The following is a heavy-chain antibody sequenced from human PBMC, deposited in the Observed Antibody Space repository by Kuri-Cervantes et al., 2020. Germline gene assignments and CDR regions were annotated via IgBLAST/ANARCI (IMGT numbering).Heavy chain of an antibody. Sequence: ASVKVSCKASGYTFTTYGFSWVRQAPGQGLEWMGWINPNSGGTNYAQKFQGWVTMTRDTSISTAYMELSRLRSDDTAVYYCARVGRSSWSDFAFDIWGQGTMVTVSS. CDR2: INPNSGGT. J-gene: IGHJ3*02. D-gene: IGHD1-1*01. CDR3: ARVGRSSWSDFAFDI. CDR1: GYTFTTYG. V-gene: IGHV1-2*04.